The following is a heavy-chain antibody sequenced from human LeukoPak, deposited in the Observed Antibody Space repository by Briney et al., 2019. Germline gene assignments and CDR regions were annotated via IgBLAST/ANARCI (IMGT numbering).Heavy chain of an antibody. D-gene: IGHD6-6*01. V-gene: IGHV4-38-2*02. CDR1: GYSISSGYY. J-gene: IGHJ4*02. CDR3: ARVFSEYSSSYYFDY. CDR2: IYHSGST. Sequence: SETLSLTCTVSGYSISSGYYWGWIRQPPGKGLEWIGSIYHSGSTYYNPSLKSRVTISVDTSKNQFSLKLSSVTAADTAVYYCARVFSEYSSSYYFDYWGQGTLVTVSS.